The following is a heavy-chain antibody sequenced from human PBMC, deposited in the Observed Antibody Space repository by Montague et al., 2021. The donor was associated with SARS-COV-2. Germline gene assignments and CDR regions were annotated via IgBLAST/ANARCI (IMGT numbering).Heavy chain of an antibody. CDR3: ARLSIVGATFDY. V-gene: IGHV3-33*01. J-gene: IGHJ4*02. D-gene: IGHD1-26*01. CDR1: GFNFRLCG. CDR2: IWFDGSNT. Sequence: SLRLSCAASGFNFRLCGMHWVRQAPGKGLEWVAHIWFDGSNTYYADSGKGRFIISRDNSKKTLYLQLNSLRVDDTAVYYCARLSIVGATFDYWGQGTPVTVSS.